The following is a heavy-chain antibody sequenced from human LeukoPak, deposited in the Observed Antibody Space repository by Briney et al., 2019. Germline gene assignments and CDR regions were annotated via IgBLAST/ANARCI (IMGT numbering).Heavy chain of an antibody. CDR1: GYTFTSYA. D-gene: IGHD6-19*01. J-gene: IGHJ4*02. CDR2: ISGSGGST. Sequence: GASVKVSCKASGYTFTSYAMSWVRQAPGKGLEWVSAISGSGGSTYYADSVKGRFTISRDNSKNTLYLQMNSLRAEDTAVYYCAKDSEDSSGWSEIFDYWGQGTLVTVSS. CDR3: AKDSEDSSGWSEIFDY. V-gene: IGHV3-23*01.